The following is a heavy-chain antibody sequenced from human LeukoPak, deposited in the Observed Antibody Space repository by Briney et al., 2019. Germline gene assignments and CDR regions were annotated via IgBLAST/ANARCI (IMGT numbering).Heavy chain of an antibody. D-gene: IGHD4-23*01. CDR2: IIPIFGTA. Sequence: SVKVSCKASGGTFSSYAISRVRQALGQGLEWMGGIIPIFGTANYAQKFQGRVTITADESTSTAYMELSSLRSEDTAVYYCARGTTVVTPWELWGQGTLVTVSS. CDR3: ARGTTVVTPWEL. V-gene: IGHV1-69*13. J-gene: IGHJ4*02. CDR1: GGTFSSYA.